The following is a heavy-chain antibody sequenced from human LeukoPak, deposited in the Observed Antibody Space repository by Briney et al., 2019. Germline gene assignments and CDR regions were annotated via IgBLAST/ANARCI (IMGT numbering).Heavy chain of an antibody. J-gene: IGHJ4*02. D-gene: IGHD6-6*01. CDR2: ISWNSGSI. V-gene: IGHV3-9*01. Sequence: GGSLRLSCAASGFTFDDYAMRWVRQAPGKGLEWVSGISWNSGSIGYADSVKGRFTISRDNAKNSLYLQMNSLRAEDTALYYCAKGLFSSSSSGGFDYWGQGTLVTVSS. CDR1: GFTFDDYA. CDR3: AKGLFSSSSSGGFDY.